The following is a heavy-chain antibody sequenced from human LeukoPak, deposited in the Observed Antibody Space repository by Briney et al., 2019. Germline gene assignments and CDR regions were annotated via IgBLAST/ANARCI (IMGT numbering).Heavy chain of an antibody. D-gene: IGHD3-10*01. CDR2: ISGTSSTI. CDR3: AKSGSHPFGFGH. J-gene: IGHJ4*02. CDR1: GFTFTSYS. Sequence: PGGSLRLSCVASGFTFTSYSMNWVRQAPGKGLEWVSYISGTSSTILYADSVQGRFIISRDNAKNSVFLQMNSPRAEDTAFYYCAKSGSHPFGFGHWGQGTLVTVSS. V-gene: IGHV3-48*01.